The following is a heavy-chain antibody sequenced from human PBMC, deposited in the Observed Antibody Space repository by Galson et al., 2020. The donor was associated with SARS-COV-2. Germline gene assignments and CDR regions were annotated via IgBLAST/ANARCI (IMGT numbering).Heavy chain of an antibody. CDR2: FDPEDGET. D-gene: IGHD6-13*01. CDR1: GYTLTELS. V-gene: IGHV1-24*01. J-gene: IGHJ5*02. CDR3: ATAPGIAAAGWFDP. Sequence: ASVKVYCKVSGYTLTELSMHWVRQAPGKGLEWMGGFDPEDGETIYAQKFQGRVTMTEDTSTDTAYMELSSLRSEDTAVYYCATAPGIAAAGWFDPWGQGTLVTVSS.